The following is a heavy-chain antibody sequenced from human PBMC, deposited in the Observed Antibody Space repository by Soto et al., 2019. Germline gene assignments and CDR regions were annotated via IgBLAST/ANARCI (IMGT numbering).Heavy chain of an antibody. CDR1: GGTFSSYA. Sequence: SVKVSCKASGGTFSSYAISWVRQAAGQGLDWMGGILPIFATANYAQKYEGRTTITEDETTSTAYMELSSLRSEDTAVYCCARAAGPGYYYDSSGYYAAFDIWGPGTMVTVSS. CDR3: ARAAGPGYYYDSSGYYAAFDI. V-gene: IGHV1-69*13. J-gene: IGHJ3*02. CDR2: ILPIFATA. D-gene: IGHD3-22*01.